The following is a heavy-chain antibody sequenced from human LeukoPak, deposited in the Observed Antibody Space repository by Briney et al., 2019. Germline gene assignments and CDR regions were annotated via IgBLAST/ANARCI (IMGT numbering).Heavy chain of an antibody. J-gene: IGHJ6*02. Sequence: SVKVPCKASGGTFSSYAISWVRQAPGQGLEWMGRIIPIFGIANYAQKFQGRVTITADKSTSTAYMELSSLRSEDTAVYYCAREWKMATIPAGGYYYGMDVWGQGTTVTVSS. CDR3: AREWKMATIPAGGYYYGMDV. CDR1: GGTFSSYA. D-gene: IGHD5-24*01. V-gene: IGHV1-69*04. CDR2: IIPIFGIA.